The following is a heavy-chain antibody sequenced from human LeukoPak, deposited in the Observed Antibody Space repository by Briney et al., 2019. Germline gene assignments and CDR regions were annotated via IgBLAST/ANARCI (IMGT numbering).Heavy chain of an antibody. Sequence: GGSLRLSCAASGFDSRSYDMHWVRQAPGKGLEWAAFIGYDGSNEYYSDSVKGRFTFSRDNSKKILYLQMNSLRAEDTAVFYCAKGLLSLPRKYFALWGRGTLVTVSS. V-gene: IGHV3-30*02. CDR1: GFDSRSYD. J-gene: IGHJ2*01. CDR3: AKGLLSLPRKYFAL. D-gene: IGHD3-16*01. CDR2: IGYDGSNE.